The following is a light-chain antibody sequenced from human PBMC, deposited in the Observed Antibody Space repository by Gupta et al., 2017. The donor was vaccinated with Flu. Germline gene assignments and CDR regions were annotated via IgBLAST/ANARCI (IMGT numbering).Light chain of an antibody. CDR3: MQGLQTPPIT. CDR2: LGS. Sequence: DIVMTQSPLSLTVTPGESASISCRSSQSLLHSNGYNYLDWYVQKPGQSPQILIYLGSNRAGVPDRFSASGSGTDFTLKISRVEAEDAGVYYCMQGLQTPPITFGQGTRLEIK. J-gene: IGKJ5*01. V-gene: IGKV2-28*01. CDR1: QSLLHSNGYNY.